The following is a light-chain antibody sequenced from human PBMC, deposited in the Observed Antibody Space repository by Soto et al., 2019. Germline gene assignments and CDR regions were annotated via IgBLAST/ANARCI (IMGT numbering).Light chain of an antibody. CDR3: LTWGAGIWV. CDR1: SQNTNYA. V-gene: IGLV4-69*01. Sequence: QYVLTQSPSASASLGASVKLTCTLSSQNTNYAIAWHQLQPEKGPRYLMKLNSDGRHIKGDGIPDRFSGSSSGAERYLTISSLRSEDEADYYCLTWGAGIWVFGGGTKLTVL. CDR2: LNSDGRH. J-gene: IGLJ3*02.